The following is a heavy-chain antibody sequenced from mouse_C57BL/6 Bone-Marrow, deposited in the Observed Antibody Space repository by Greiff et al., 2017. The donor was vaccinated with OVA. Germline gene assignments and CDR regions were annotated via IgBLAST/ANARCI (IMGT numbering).Heavy chain of an antibody. CDR2: ISYDGSN. J-gene: IGHJ2*01. D-gene: IGHD2-1*01. CDR1: GYSITSGYY. V-gene: IGHV3-6*01. Sequence: EVKLVESGPGLVKPSQSLSLTCSVTGYSITSGYYWNWIRQFPGNKLEWMGYISYDGSNNYNPSLKNRISITRDTSKNQFFLKLNSVTTEDTATYYCARIYYGNFYFDYWGQGTTLTVSS. CDR3: ARIYYGNFYFDY.